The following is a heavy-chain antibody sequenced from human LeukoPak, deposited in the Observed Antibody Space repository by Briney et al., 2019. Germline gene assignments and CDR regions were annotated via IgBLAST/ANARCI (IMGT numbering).Heavy chain of an antibody. D-gene: IGHD3-22*01. J-gene: IGHJ3*02. Sequence: GESLLISCKGFGYSFTGYWVSWVRQLPGKGLEWMGRIDPTDSYTYYSPSFQGHVTISADKSISTAYLQWSSLKASDTAMYYCARLNYDYDSSGYYLPDAFDIWGQGTMVTVSS. V-gene: IGHV5-10-1*01. CDR3: ARLNYDYDSSGYYLPDAFDI. CDR2: IDPTDSYT. CDR1: GYSFTGYW.